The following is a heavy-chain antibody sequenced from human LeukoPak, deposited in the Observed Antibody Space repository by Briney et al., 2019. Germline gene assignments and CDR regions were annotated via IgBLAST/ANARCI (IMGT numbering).Heavy chain of an antibody. CDR1: GYTFTGYY. V-gene: IGHV1-2*02. Sequence: ASVTVSCKASGYTFTGYYMHWVRQAPGQGLEWMGWINPNSGDTIFAQKFQGRVTMTRDTSISTVYMDLSSLTSEDTAVYYCARGPKYGSVDYYYYMDVWGKGTTVTISS. CDR2: INPNSGDT. CDR3: ARGPKYGSVDYYYYMDV. J-gene: IGHJ6*03. D-gene: IGHD3-10*01.